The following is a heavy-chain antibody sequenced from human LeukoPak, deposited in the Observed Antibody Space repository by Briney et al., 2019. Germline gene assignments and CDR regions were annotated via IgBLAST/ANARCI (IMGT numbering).Heavy chain of an antibody. CDR1: GYIFTGYY. V-gene: IGHV1-2*02. D-gene: IGHD3-10*01. CDR3: ARWQEGSGTYYIDH. CDR2: LHPNNGAT. J-gene: IGHJ4*02. Sequence: ASVRVSCKASGYIFTGYYMKWVRQAPGQVLEWMGWLHPNNGATNYAQKFQGRITLTRDPSISTAYMELSSLTSDDTAVYFCARWQEGSGTYYIDHWGQGTLVTVSS.